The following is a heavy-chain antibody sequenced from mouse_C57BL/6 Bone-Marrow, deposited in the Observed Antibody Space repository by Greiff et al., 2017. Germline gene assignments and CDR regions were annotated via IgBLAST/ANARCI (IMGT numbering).Heavy chain of an antibody. CDR2: INPNNGGT. J-gene: IGHJ2*01. D-gene: IGHD2-5*01. CDR3: AGWDSNFDY. V-gene: IGHV1-26*01. CDR1: GYTFTDYY. Sequence: EVQLQQSGPELVKPGASVKISCKASGYTFTDYYMNWVKQRHGKSLEWIGDINPNNGGTSYNQKFKGKATLTVDKSTSIAYMQLRSLTSKDTAVYDSAGWDSNFDYWGQGTTLTVSS.